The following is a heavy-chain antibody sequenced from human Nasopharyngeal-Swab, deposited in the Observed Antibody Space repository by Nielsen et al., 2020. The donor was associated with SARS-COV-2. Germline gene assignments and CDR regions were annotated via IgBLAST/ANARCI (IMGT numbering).Heavy chain of an antibody. CDR1: GYTFASFD. CDR2: MNLDSGVT. D-gene: IGHD1-1*01. J-gene: IGHJ4*02. CDR3: ARGPRPKRHLDY. V-gene: IGHV1-8*01. Sequence: ASVKVSCKTSGYTFASFDINWVRQATGRGLEWVGWMNLDSGVTHYAQEFQGKVTLTRDTSRSTAYMELSSLRSEDTAVYYCARGPRPKRHLDYWGQGTLVTVSS.